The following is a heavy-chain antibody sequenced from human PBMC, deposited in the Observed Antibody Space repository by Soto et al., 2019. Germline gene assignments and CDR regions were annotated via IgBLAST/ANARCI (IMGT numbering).Heavy chain of an antibody. CDR2: ISGSGGST. J-gene: IGHJ4*02. Sequence: EVQLLESGGGLLQPGGSLRLSCAASGFTFSNYAVTWVRQSPGKGLEWVSTISGSGGSTYYADSVKGRFTISRDNSKNTLYLQMNSLRAEDTAVYDCATDQGSSWSERDYWGQGTLVTVSS. D-gene: IGHD6-13*01. CDR3: ATDQGSSWSERDY. CDR1: GFTFSNYA. V-gene: IGHV3-23*01.